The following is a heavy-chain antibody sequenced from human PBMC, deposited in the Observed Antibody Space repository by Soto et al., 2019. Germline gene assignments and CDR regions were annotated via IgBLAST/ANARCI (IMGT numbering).Heavy chain of an antibody. CDR2: IDGVGAGT. Sequence: PGGSLRLSCAASGFTFTNYWMHWVRQAPGKGLVWVSRIDGVGAGTSYSDSVRGRFTISRDNAENMLYLQMNSLRAEDTAVYYCIKVLEYWGQGTLVTVSS. V-gene: IGHV3-74*01. CDR1: GFTFTNYW. J-gene: IGHJ4*02. CDR3: IKVLEY.